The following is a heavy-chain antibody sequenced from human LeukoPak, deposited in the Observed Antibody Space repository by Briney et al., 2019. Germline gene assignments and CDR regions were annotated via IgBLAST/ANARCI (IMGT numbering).Heavy chain of an antibody. V-gene: IGHV3-49*04. CDR2: IRSKTYGGTT. D-gene: IGHD3-10*01. CDR1: GFTFGDYA. J-gene: IGHJ4*02. Sequence: EPGRSLRLSCTASGFTFGDYAMTWVRQAAGEGLEWVGFIRSKTYGGTTEYAAAVKGRFTISRDDSKSIAYLQMNSLKTEDTAVYYCTRRMVRGVMFDYWGQGTLVTVSS. CDR3: TRRMVRGVMFDY.